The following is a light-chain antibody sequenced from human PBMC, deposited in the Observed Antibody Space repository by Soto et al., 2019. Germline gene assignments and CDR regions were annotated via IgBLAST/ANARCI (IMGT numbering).Light chain of an antibody. CDR3: QVWDSSSDLVV. V-gene: IGLV3-21*04. CDR2: YDS. CDR1: NIGSKS. Sequence: SYELTQPPSVSVAPGKTARITCGGNNIGSKSVHWYQQKPGQAPVLVIYYDSDRPSGIHERCSGSNSGNTATLTISRVEAGDEADYYCQVWDSSSDLVVFGGGTKVTVL. J-gene: IGLJ2*01.